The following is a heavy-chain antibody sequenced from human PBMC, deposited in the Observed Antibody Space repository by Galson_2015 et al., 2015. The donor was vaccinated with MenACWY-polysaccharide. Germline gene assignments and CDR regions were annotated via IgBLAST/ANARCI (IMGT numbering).Heavy chain of an antibody. J-gene: IGHJ4*02. CDR1: GYTFTSYG. V-gene: IGHV1-18*01. D-gene: IGHD6-13*01. CDR2: ISAYNGNT. CDR3: ARDLGMAAAGNSFDY. Sequence: SVKVSCKASGYTFTSYGISWGRQAPGQGLEWMGWISAYNGNTNYAQKLQGRVTMTTDTSTTTAYMELRSLRSDDTAVYYCARDLGMAAAGNSFDYWGQGTLVTVSS.